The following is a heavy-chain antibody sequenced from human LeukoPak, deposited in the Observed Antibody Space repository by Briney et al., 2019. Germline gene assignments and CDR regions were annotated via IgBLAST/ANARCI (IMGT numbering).Heavy chain of an antibody. CDR1: GGSISSHY. D-gene: IGHD3-22*01. J-gene: IGHJ3*02. CDR2: IYYSGST. Sequence: PSETLSLTCTVSGGSISSHYWSWIRQPPGKGLEWIWYIYYSGSTNYNPSLKSRVTISVDTSKNQFSLKLSSVTAADTAVYYCARSKTYYYDSSGYSYRAMLAFDIWGQGTMVTVSS. CDR3: ARSKTYYYDSSGYSYRAMLAFDI. V-gene: IGHV4-59*11.